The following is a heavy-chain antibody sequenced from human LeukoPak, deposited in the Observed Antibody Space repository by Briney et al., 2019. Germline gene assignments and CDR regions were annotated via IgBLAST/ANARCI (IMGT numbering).Heavy chain of an antibody. CDR1: GCTFSSYW. J-gene: IGHJ4*02. Sequence: QPGGSLRLSCAASGCTFSSYWMSWVRQAPGKGLEWVANIKQDGSEKYYVDSVKGRFTISRDNAKNSLYLQMNSLRAEDTAVYYCARTRITMIVGLASRFDYWGQGSLVTVSS. CDR3: ARTRITMIVGLASRFDY. D-gene: IGHD3-22*01. CDR2: IKQDGSEK. V-gene: IGHV3-7*01.